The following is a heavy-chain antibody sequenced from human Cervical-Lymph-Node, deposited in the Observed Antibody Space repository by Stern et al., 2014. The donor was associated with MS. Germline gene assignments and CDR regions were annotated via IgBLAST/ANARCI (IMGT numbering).Heavy chain of an antibody. CDR3: ATDRDDFRSGYSAPTKGYGLDV. V-gene: IGHV1-24*01. D-gene: IGHD3-3*01. J-gene: IGHJ6*02. CDR2: FDPEDGAT. CDR1: GYTLTELS. Sequence: VQLVESGAEVKKPGASVKVSCKVSGYTLTELSMHLVRQAPGKGLEWMGGFDPEDGATIYAQKFQGRVTMTEDTSTDTAYMELSSLRSEDTAVYYCATDRDDFRSGYSAPTKGYGLDVWGQGTTVTVTS.